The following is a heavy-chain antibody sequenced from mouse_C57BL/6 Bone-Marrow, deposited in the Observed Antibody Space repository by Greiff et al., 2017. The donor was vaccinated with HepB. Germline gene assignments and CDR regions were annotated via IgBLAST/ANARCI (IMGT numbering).Heavy chain of an antibody. CDR2: INPYNGGT. D-gene: IGHD1-1*01. J-gene: IGHJ2*01. Sequence: VQLQQSGPVLVKPGASVKMSCKASGYTFTDYYMNWVKQSHGKSLEWIGVINPYNGGTSYNEKFKGKATLTVDKSSSTAYMVLNSLTSEDSAVYYCASGSYFGSSYGYFDFWGQGTTLTVSS. CDR3: ASGSYFGSSYGYFDF. V-gene: IGHV1-19*01. CDR1: GYTFTDYY.